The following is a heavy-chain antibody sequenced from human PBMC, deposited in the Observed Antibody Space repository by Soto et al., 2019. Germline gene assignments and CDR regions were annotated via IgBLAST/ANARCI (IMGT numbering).Heavy chain of an antibody. V-gene: IGHV4-59*01. J-gene: IGHJ4*02. CDR3: ARGRGYCSGPSCYHSFDY. CDR2: IYYSGST. D-gene: IGHD2-2*01. Sequence: SETLSLTCTVSGCSISSYYWSWIRQPPGKGLEWIGYIYYSGSTNYSPSLKRRVTISGDTSKNQLSLELNSVTAADTAVYYCARGRGYCSGPSCYHSFDYWGQGTLVTVSS. CDR1: GCSISSYY.